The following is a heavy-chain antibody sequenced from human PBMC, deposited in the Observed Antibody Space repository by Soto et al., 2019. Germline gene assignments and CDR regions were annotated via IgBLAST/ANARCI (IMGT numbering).Heavy chain of an antibody. CDR3: ASANWAYAFDT. D-gene: IGHD2-15*01. CDR1: GGSIITADYY. Sequence: QVQLQESGPGLVKPSQTLSLTCTVSGGSIITADYYWSWIRQPPGKGLEWIGYIHYRGNTFYNPYLKSRISLSIDTSENQFSLKLTSVTDADTAVYFCASANWAYAFDTWGQGTLVAVSS. V-gene: IGHV4-30-4*01. J-gene: IGHJ3*02. CDR2: IHYRGNT.